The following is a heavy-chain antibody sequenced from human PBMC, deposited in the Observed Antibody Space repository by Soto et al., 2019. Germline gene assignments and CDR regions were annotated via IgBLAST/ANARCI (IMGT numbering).Heavy chain of an antibody. CDR1: GGSISSGGYY. D-gene: IGHD3-10*01. J-gene: IGHJ4*02. CDR2: IYYTGAT. V-gene: IGHV4-39*02. CDR3: TRENRGGNIGPGN. Sequence: PSDTLSLTCTVSGGSISSGGYYWSWILHPPGKGLEWLGTIYYTGATHYNPSLESRLTISVDTSNNQFHLKLTSVTAADSSIYYCTRENRGGNIGPGNWGQGTLVTSPQ.